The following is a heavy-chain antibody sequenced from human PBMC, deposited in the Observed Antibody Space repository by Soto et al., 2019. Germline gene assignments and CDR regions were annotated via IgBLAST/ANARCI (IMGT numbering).Heavy chain of an antibody. CDR2: ICSNGSNI. Sequence: GGSLRLSCAASGFTFSSYGMHWVRQAPGKGLEWVSFICSNGSNIYYADSVKGRFAISRDNAKQSLYLQMNSLRDEDTAVYYCVRDRGDSSSWYYGMDVWGQGTTVTV. J-gene: IGHJ6*02. CDR3: VRDRGDSSSWYYGMDV. D-gene: IGHD6-13*01. V-gene: IGHV3-48*02. CDR1: GFTFSSYG.